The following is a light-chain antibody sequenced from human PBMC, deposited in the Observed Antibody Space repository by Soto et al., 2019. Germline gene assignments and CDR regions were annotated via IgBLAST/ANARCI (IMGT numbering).Light chain of an antibody. Sequence: PGTRAASPGERTPLSCRASQSIDTDLAWYQQKPGQAPRLLIFGAATRTTGVPARFSGSGSGTEFTLSIGGLQSEDSAVYYCQHYIKWPWTFGQGTEVDIK. V-gene: IGKV3-15*01. J-gene: IGKJ1*01. CDR2: GAA. CDR1: QSIDTD. CDR3: QHYIKWPWT.